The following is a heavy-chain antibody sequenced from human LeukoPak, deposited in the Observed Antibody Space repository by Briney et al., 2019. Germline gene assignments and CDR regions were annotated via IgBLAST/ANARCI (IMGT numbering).Heavy chain of an antibody. D-gene: IGHD3-10*01. J-gene: IGHJ4*02. Sequence: SVKGSCKASGGTFSSYAISWVRQAPGQGLEWMGGIIPVFGTANYAQKFQGRVTITADESTSTAYMELSSLRSEDTAVYYCARGNYGSGSYYKFDYWGQGTLVTVSS. CDR2: IIPVFGTA. CDR1: GGTFSSYA. V-gene: IGHV1-69*01. CDR3: ARGNYGSGSYYKFDY.